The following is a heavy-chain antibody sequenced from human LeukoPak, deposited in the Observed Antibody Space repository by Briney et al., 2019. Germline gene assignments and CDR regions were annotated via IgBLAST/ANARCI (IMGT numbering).Heavy chain of an antibody. Sequence: GASVKVSCKASGGTFSSYAISWVRQAPGRGLEWMGGIIPIFGTANYAQKFQGRVTMTRDTSISTAYMELSRLRSDDTAVYYCARDTWELMEAFDIWGQGTMVTVSS. J-gene: IGHJ3*02. CDR3: ARDTWELMEAFDI. CDR2: IIPIFGTA. V-gene: IGHV1-69*05. D-gene: IGHD1-26*01. CDR1: GGTFSSYA.